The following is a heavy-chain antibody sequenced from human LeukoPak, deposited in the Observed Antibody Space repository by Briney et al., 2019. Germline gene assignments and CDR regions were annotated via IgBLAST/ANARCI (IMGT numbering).Heavy chain of an antibody. J-gene: IGHJ4*02. CDR1: GFTFNHYA. Sequence: GGSLRLSCAASGFTFNHYAMHWVRQSPGKGLEWVSVISFDGTNKDYADSVKGRFTISRDDSKSAVYLQMDSLRLEDTAIYYCARDGPHHDYWGQGTLVTVSS. CDR3: ARDGPHHDY. CDR2: ISFDGTNK. V-gene: IGHV3-30-3*01.